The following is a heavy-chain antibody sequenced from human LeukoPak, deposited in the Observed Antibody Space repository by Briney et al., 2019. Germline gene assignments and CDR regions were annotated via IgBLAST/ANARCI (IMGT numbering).Heavy chain of an antibody. J-gene: IGHJ4*02. D-gene: IGHD6-13*01. CDR1: GGSISSSSYY. CDR3: ASIAAAGTPRDY. CDR2: IYYSGST. Sequence: SETLSLTCTVSGGSISSSSYYWGWIRQPPGKGLEWIGSIYYSGSTYYNPSLKSRVTISVDTSKNQFSLKLSSVTAADTAVYCCASIAAAGTPRDYWGQGTLVTVSS. V-gene: IGHV4-39*07.